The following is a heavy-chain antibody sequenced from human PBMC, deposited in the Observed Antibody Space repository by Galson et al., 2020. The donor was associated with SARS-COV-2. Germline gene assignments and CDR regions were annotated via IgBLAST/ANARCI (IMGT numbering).Heavy chain of an antibody. D-gene: IGHD1-26*01. CDR3: ARLLQTRQVVGAADN. V-gene: IGHV4-31*03. Sequence: SETLSLTCTVSGGSINSGDYYWSWIRQLPWKGLEWIGYIYYSGSTYYNPSLKSRVAISIDTSKNQFSLRLSSVTAADTAVYYCARLLQTRQVVGAADNWGQGTLVTVSS. CDR1: GGSINSGDYY. CDR2: IYYSGST. J-gene: IGHJ4*02.